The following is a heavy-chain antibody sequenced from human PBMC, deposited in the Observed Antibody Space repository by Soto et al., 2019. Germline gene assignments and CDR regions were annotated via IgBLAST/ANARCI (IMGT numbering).Heavy chain of an antibody. CDR1: GGSISSGDYY. D-gene: IGHD2-15*01. Sequence: SETLSLTCTVSGGSISSGDYYWSWIRQPPGKGLEWIGYIYYSGSTYYNPSLKSRVTISVDTSKNQFSLKLSSVTAADTAVYYCARARGARYFDYWAQGTLVTVSS. V-gene: IGHV4-30-4*01. CDR2: IYYSGST. J-gene: IGHJ4*02. CDR3: ARARGARYFDY.